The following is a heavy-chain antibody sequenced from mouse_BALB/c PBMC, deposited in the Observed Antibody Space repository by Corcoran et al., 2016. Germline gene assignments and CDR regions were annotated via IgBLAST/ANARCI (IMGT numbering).Heavy chain of an antibody. D-gene: IGHD3-2*02. CDR3: AKAIPSA. Sequence: EVQLQQAGAELVKPGASVKLSCTASGFNIKDTYTHWVKQRPEQGQEWIGRIDPANGNTKYDPKFQGKATITADTSSNTAYLQLSSLTSEDTAVYYWAKAIPSACGQGTTLTVSS. CDR2: IDPANGNT. CDR1: GFNIKDTY. V-gene: IGHV14-3*02. J-gene: IGHJ2*01.